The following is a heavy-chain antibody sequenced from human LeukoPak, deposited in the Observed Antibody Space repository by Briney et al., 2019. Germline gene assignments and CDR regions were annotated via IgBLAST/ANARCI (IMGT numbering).Heavy chain of an antibody. CDR2: IAYDGSNK. D-gene: IGHD1-26*01. V-gene: IGHV3-30*18. J-gene: IGHJ4*02. CDR1: GFTFSRYG. CDR3: TKRWELTRGDDN. Sequence: GGSLRLSCATSGFTFSRYGMLWVRQAPAKGLEWVAVIAYDGSNKYYADSVKGRFTTSRDNSKNTVYLQMNSLRPEDTAVYYCTKRWELTRGDDNWGQGTLVTASS.